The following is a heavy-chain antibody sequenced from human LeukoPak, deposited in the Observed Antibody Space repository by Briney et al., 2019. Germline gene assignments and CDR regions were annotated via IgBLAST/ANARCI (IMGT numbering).Heavy chain of an antibody. Sequence: GGSLSLSCAASGFTFSSYAMSWVRQARGKGMEWVSAISGSGGSTYYADSVKGRFTISRDNSKNTLYLQMNSLRAEDTAVYYCAKGRPHRGWASSWAHRKTGAFDIWGQGTMVTVSS. CDR2: ISGSGGST. J-gene: IGHJ3*02. CDR1: GFTFSSYA. D-gene: IGHD6-13*01. V-gene: IGHV3-23*01. CDR3: AKGRPHRGWASSWAHRKTGAFDI.